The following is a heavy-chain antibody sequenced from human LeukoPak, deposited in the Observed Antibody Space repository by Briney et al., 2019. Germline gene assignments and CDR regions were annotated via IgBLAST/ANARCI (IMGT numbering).Heavy chain of an antibody. Sequence: GPSVKVSCKASGGTFSSYAISWVRQSPGPGLEWLGGIIPIFGTANYAQKFQGRVTITADESTSTAYMELSSLRSEDTAVYYCAYCGGDCYSDIWFDPWGQGTLVTVSS. D-gene: IGHD2-21*02. CDR1: GGTFSSYA. CDR3: AYCGGDCYSDIWFDP. J-gene: IGHJ5*02. V-gene: IGHV1-69*01. CDR2: IIPIFGTA.